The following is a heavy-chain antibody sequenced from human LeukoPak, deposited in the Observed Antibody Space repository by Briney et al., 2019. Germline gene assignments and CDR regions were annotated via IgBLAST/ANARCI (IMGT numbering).Heavy chain of an antibody. V-gene: IGHV3-30*18. CDR1: GSTFSSYG. Sequence: PGGSLRLSCAASGSTFSSYGMHWVRQAPGKGLEWVAVISYDGSNKYYADSVKGRFTISRDNSKNTLYLQMNSLRAEDTAVYYCAKDQEQWLSRNYYYGMDVWGQGTTVTVSS. J-gene: IGHJ6*02. CDR2: ISYDGSNK. CDR3: AKDQEQWLSRNYYYGMDV. D-gene: IGHD6-19*01.